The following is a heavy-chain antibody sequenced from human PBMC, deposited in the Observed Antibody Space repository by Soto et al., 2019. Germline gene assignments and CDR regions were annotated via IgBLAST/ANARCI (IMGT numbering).Heavy chain of an antibody. Sequence: SETLSLTCAVYCGSFSGYYWSWIRQPPGKGLEWIGEINHSGSTNYNPSLKSRVTISVDTSKNQFSLKLSSVTAADTAVYYCARPLATVAYNWFDPWGQGTLVTVSS. J-gene: IGHJ5*02. CDR2: INHSGST. CDR1: CGSFSGYY. CDR3: ARPLATVAYNWFDP. V-gene: IGHV4-34*01. D-gene: IGHD4-17*01.